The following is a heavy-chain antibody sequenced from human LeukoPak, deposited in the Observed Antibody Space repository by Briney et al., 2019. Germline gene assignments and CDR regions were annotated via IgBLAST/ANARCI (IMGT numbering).Heavy chain of an antibody. CDR1: GYTFTSEV. V-gene: IGHV1-8*01. D-gene: IGHD2-15*01. Sequence: ASVKVSCKTSGYTFTSEVNWVRQATGQGLEWMGWMNPKTGNTGYAQKFQGRVTMTRDTSISTACMELNSLRSEDTAVYYCARGRVVKDCSDGSCYHFDYWGQGTLVTVSS. CDR3: ARGRVVKDCSDGSCYHFDY. CDR2: MNPKTGNT. J-gene: IGHJ4*02.